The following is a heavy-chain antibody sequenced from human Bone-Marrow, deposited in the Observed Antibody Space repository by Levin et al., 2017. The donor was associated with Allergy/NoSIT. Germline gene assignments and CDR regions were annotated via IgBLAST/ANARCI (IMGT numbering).Heavy chain of an antibody. J-gene: IGHJ4*02. CDR3: ATGIAARPRSTLKDY. CDR1: GYTLTELS. D-gene: IGHD6-6*01. CDR2: FDPEDGET. Sequence: GESLKISCKVSGYTLTELSMHWVRQAPGKGLEWMGGFDPEDGETIYAQKFQGRVTMTEDTSTDTAYMELSSLRSEDTAVYYCATGIAARPRSTLKDYWGQGTLVTVSS. V-gene: IGHV1-24*01.